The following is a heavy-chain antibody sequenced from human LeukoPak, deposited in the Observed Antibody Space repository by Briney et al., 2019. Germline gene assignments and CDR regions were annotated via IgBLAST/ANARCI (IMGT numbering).Heavy chain of an antibody. CDR1: GYSFTSYW. Sequence: GESLKISCKGSGYSFTSYWIGWVRQMPGKGLEWMGIIYPGDSDTRYSPSFQGQVTISGDKSISPAYLQWSSLKASDTAMYYCARSYDSSGYYYVLFDYWGQGTLVTVSS. V-gene: IGHV5-51*01. CDR2: IYPGDSDT. J-gene: IGHJ4*02. D-gene: IGHD3-22*01. CDR3: ARSYDSSGYYYVLFDY.